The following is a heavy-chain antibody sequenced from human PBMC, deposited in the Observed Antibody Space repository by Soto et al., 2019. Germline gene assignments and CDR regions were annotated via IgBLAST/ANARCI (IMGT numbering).Heavy chain of an antibody. D-gene: IGHD3-16*01. Sequence: QITLKESGPTLVKPTQTLTLTCTISGFSLITSGVGVGWIRQPPGKALEWLALIYWDDDKRYSPSLKSRLTITKDPSKNQVVPTMTNMDPVDTATFFCAHIVTGCFTWGRGALVTVSS. CDR2: IYWDDDK. J-gene: IGHJ5*02. CDR1: GFSLITSGVG. CDR3: AHIVTGCFT. V-gene: IGHV2-5*02.